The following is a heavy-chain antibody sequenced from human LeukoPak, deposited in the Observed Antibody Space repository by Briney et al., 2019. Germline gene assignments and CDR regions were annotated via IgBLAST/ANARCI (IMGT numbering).Heavy chain of an antibody. CDR3: ARLPVILVRGVGYYYSGMDV. CDR2: ISSSRTYI. J-gene: IGHJ6*02. CDR1: GFTFRKYN. D-gene: IGHD3-10*01. Sequence: GGSLRLSCAASGFTFRKYNMNWVGQAPGKGREWVASISSSRTYINYADSVKGGFTNYRDKAKKSLYLQMNSLRADDTAVYYCARLPVILVRGVGYYYSGMDVWGQGTTVTVSS. V-gene: IGHV3-21*01.